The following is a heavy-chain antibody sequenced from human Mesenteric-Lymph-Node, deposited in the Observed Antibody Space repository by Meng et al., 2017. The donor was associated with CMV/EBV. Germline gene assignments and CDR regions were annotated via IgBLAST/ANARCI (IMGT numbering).Heavy chain of an antibody. Sequence: ESLKISCAASGFTFSGSAMHWVRQASGKGLEWVGSIRSKANSYATAYAASVKGRFTISRDDSKNTAYLQMNSLKTEDTAVYYCTRLPRATDDYWGQGTLVTVSS. J-gene: IGHJ4*02. CDR2: IRSKANSYAT. D-gene: IGHD5-12*01. V-gene: IGHV3-73*01. CDR1: GFTFSGSA. CDR3: TRLPRATDDY.